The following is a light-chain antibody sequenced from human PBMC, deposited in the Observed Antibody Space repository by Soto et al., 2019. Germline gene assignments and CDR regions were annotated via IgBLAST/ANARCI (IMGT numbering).Light chain of an antibody. Sequence: VLTQSPATLSVSPGERATLSCRASQSVSSNLAWYQQKPGQAPRLLIYGASTRATGIPARFSGSGSGTEFTLTISSLQSEDFAVYYCQQYNNWPPWTFGQGTKVEIK. CDR3: QQYNNWPPWT. V-gene: IGKV3-15*01. CDR2: GAS. J-gene: IGKJ1*01. CDR1: QSVSSN.